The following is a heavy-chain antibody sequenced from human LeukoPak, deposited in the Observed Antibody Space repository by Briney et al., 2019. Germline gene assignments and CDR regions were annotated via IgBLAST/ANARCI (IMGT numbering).Heavy chain of an antibody. V-gene: IGHV3-30*19. J-gene: IGHJ4*02. CDR2: ISYDGSNK. D-gene: IGHD2-2*02. CDR3: ARDERRYCSSTSCYNY. CDR1: GFTFSSYG. Sequence: QPGGSLRLSCAASGFTFSSYGMHWVRQAPGKGLEWVAVISYDGSNKYYADSVKGRFTISRDNSKNTLYLQMNSLRAEDTAVYYCARDERRYCSSTSCYNYWGQGTLVTVSS.